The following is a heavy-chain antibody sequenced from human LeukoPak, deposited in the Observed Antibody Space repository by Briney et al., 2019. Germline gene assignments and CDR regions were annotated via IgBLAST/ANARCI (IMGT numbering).Heavy chain of an antibody. CDR1: GFTFSNAW. Sequence: GGSLRLSCAASGFTFSNAWMSWVRQAPGKGLEWVGRIKSKTDGGTTDYAAPVKGRFTISRDDSKNTFYLQMNSLKTEDTAVYYCTIRYYDILTGYFNPHFDYWGQGTLVTVSS. CDR2: IKSKTDGGTT. J-gene: IGHJ4*02. V-gene: IGHV3-15*01. D-gene: IGHD3-9*01. CDR3: TIRYYDILTGYFNPHFDY.